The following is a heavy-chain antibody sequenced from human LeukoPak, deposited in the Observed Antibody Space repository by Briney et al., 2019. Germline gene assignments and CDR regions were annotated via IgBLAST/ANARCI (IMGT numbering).Heavy chain of an antibody. CDR2: ISGSGGST. Sequence: GGSLRLSCAASGFTFSNAWMSWVRQAPGKGLEWVSAISGSGGSTYYADSVKGRFTISRDNSKNTLYLQMNSLRAEDTAVYYCAKDKLTMVRGAPIDIWGQGTMVTVSS. CDR3: AKDKLTMVRGAPIDI. J-gene: IGHJ3*02. CDR1: GFTFSNAW. D-gene: IGHD3-10*01. V-gene: IGHV3-23*01.